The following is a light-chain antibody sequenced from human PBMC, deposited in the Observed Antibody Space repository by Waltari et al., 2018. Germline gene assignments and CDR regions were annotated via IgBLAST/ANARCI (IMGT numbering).Light chain of an antibody. CDR2: GAS. CDR3: QQYHQRPPWT. CDR1: PSVTTN. V-gene: IGKV3-15*01. Sequence: TQFPDTLSVSPGERATLPCRASPSVTTNLAWYQQKPGLPPRLLIYGASTRATGVPARFSGSGSGTEFTLIISSLQSEDFAVYYCQQYHQRPPWTFGQGTKVEIK. J-gene: IGKJ1*01.